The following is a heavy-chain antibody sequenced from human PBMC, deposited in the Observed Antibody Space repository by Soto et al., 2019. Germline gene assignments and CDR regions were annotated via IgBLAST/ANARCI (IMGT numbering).Heavy chain of an antibody. CDR2: ISYDGTNK. Sequence: QVQLVESGGGVVQPGRSLRLSCAASGFTFSTYAMHWVRQAPGKGLEWVAVISYDGTNKYYADSVKGRFTISRDNSKNTLFLQMNSLRAEDTAVYYCARDGGSDWGQGTPVIVSS. CDR1: GFTFSTYA. D-gene: IGHD3-16*01. V-gene: IGHV3-30-3*01. CDR3: ARDGGSD. J-gene: IGHJ4*02.